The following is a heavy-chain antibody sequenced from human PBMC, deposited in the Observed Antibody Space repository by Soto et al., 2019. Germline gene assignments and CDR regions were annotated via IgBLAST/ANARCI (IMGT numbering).Heavy chain of an antibody. D-gene: IGHD7-27*01. V-gene: IGHV3-7*01. J-gene: IGHJ4*02. CDR2: INHVGIEI. Sequence: EAQLVESGGGLVQPGGSLRLSCAASGFTFSSSWMSWVRKAPGKRREWVADINHVGIEILYVDSVKGRFTVSRDNTKNSVYLQINSLRVEDTALYYCARDPAWGSLDYWGLGTLVTVSS. CDR3: ARDPAWGSLDY. CDR1: GFTFSSSW.